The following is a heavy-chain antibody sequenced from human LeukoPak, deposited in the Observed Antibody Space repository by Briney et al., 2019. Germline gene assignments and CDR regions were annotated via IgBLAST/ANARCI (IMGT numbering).Heavy chain of an antibody. J-gene: IGHJ3*02. CDR1: GGTFSSYA. D-gene: IGHD3-10*01. CDR3: ARCYYGSGSYCPDAFDI. Sequence: SVKVSCKASGGTFSSYAIGWVRQAPGQGLEWMGGIIPIFGTANYAQKFQGRVTITTDESTSTAYMELSSLRSEDTAVYYCARCYYGSGSYCPDAFDIWGQGTMVTVSS. V-gene: IGHV1-69*05. CDR2: IIPIFGTA.